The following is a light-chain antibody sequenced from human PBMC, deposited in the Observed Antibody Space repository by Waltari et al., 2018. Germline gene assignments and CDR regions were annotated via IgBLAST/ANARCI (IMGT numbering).Light chain of an antibody. J-gene: IGLJ1*01. CDR3: QSADTTRTDYI. CDR2: KDT. Sequence: SLELTQPPSVSVSPGQTARISCSGDALSKEYPYWYQQRAGQAPVLLIYKDTERPSGIPDRFSAATSGTTATLTISGVQAEDEADYYCQSADTTRTDYIFGGGTKVTVL. V-gene: IGLV3-25*03. CDR1: ALSKEY.